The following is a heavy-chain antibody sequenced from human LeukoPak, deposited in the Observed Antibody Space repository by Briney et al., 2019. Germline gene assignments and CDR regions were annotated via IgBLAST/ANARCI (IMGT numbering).Heavy chain of an antibody. CDR2: ISYDGSNK. D-gene: IGHD5-12*01. CDR1: GFTFSSYA. CDR3: AREVEDVRWLRLYNWFGP. Sequence: GRSLGLSCAASGFTFSSYAMHWVRQAPGKGLEWVTVISYDGSNKYYADSVKGRFTISRDNSKNTLYLQMNSLRAEDTAVYYCAREVEDVRWLRLYNWFGPWGQGTLVTVSS. V-gene: IGHV3-30*04. J-gene: IGHJ5*02.